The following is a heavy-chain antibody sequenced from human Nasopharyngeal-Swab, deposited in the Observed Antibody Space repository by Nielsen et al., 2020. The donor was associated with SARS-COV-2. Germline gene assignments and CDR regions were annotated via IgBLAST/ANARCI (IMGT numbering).Heavy chain of an antibody. CDR2: MNPNSGNT. CDR1: GYTFTSYD. J-gene: IGHJ4*02. D-gene: IGHD2-8*01. V-gene: IGHV1-8*01. Sequence: ASVKVSCRASGYTFTSYDINWVRQATGQGLEWMGWMNPNSGNTGYAQKFQGRVTMTRSTSISTAYMELSSLRSEDTAVYYCARPAYCTNGVCYGNYFDYWGQGTLVTVFS. CDR3: ARPAYCTNGVCYGNYFDY.